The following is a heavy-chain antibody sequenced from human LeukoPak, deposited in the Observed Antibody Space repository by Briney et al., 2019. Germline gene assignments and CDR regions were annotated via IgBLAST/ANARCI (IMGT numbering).Heavy chain of an antibody. Sequence: GGSLRLSCAASGFTFSSYSMNWVRQAPGKGLEWVSSISSSSSYIYYADSMKGRFTISRDNAKNSLYLQMNSLTAEDTAVYFCMRDRFRMDVWGKGTTVIVSS. J-gene: IGHJ6*03. V-gene: IGHV3-21*01. CDR1: GFTFSSYS. CDR2: ISSSSSYI. CDR3: MRDRFRMDV. D-gene: IGHD3-10*01.